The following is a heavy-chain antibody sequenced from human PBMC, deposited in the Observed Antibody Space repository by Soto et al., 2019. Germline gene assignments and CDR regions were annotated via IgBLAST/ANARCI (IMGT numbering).Heavy chain of an antibody. V-gene: IGHV5-51*01. CDR2: THGGDANT. Sequence: PXDSLSISCKGAGYIFSSDWIGWVGQMPGKGLEWMGITHGGDANTRYSPSFEGQVTISTDKSITTAYLQWSSLKASDTAMYYCARRGTYSSGWDYWGQGTLVTVSS. D-gene: IGHD6-19*01. CDR1: GYIFSSDW. J-gene: IGHJ4*02. CDR3: ARRGTYSSGWDY.